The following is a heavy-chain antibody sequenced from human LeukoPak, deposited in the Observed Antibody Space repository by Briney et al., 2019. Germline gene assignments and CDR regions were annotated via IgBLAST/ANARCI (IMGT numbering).Heavy chain of an antibody. CDR1: GYTFTGYY. D-gene: IGHD2-2*01. J-gene: IGHJ3*02. CDR3: ARVNRDCSSTSCPPADAFDI. V-gene: IGHV1-2*02. Sequence: ASVKVSCKASGYTFTGYYMHWVRQAPGQGLEWMGWINPNSGGTNYAQKFQGRVTMTRDTSISTAYMELSRLRSDDTAVYYCARVNRDCSSTSCPPADAFDIWGQGTMVTVSS. CDR2: INPNSGGT.